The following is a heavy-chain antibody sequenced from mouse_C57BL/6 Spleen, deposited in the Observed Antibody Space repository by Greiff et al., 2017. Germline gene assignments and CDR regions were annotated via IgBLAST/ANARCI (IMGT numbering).Heavy chain of an antibody. CDR3: ARDYGRGRGFDY. D-gene: IGHD1-1*01. CDR1: GFTFSSYA. V-gene: IGHV5-4*01. Sequence: EVKVVESGGGLVKPGGSLKLSCAASGFTFSSYAMSWVRQTPEKRLEWVATISDGGSYTYYPDNVKGRFTISRDNAKNNLYLQMSQLKSEDTAMYYCARDYGRGRGFDYWGQGTTLTVSS. CDR2: ISDGGSYT. J-gene: IGHJ2*01.